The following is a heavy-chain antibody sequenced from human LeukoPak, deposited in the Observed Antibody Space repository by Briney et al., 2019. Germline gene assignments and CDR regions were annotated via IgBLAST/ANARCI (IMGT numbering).Heavy chain of an antibody. CDR2: ISSSGSTI. Sequence: PGGSLRLSCAASGFIFRGYWMSWVRQAPGKGLEWVSYISSSGSTIYYADSVKGRFTISRDNAKNSLYLQMNSLRAEDTAVYYCARDLGGNLRHYYYYMDVWGKGTTVTVSS. CDR3: ARDLGGNLRHYYYYMDV. V-gene: IGHV3-11*04. D-gene: IGHD4-23*01. J-gene: IGHJ6*03. CDR1: GFIFRGYW.